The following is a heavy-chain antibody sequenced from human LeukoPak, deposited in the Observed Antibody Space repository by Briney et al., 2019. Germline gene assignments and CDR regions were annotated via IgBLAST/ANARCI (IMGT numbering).Heavy chain of an antibody. V-gene: IGHV5-51*01. CDR3: ARRQGCSSSSCPPDY. D-gene: IGHD2-2*01. Sequence: GESLKISCRGSGYSFTTYWIGWVRQMPGKGLEWMGIIYPGDSDTRYTQSFQGQVTMSADKSINTAYLQWSSLRASDTAMYYCARRQGCSSSSCPPDYWGQGTLVTVSP. CDR1: GYSFTTYW. J-gene: IGHJ4*02. CDR2: IYPGDSDT.